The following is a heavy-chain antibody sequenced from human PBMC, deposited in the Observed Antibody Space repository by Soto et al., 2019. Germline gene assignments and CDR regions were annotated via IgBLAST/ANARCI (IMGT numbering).Heavy chain of an antibody. J-gene: IGHJ4*02. D-gene: IGHD3-22*01. CDR3: ARYYDDSSGYYPL. Sequence: QVQLVESGGGVVQPGRSLRLSCAASGFTFSSYGMHWVRQAPGKGLEWVAVIWSDGSNKYYADSVKGRFTISRDNSKNTLYLQMNSLRAEDTAVYSCARYYDDSSGYYPLWGQGTLVTVSS. V-gene: IGHV3-33*01. CDR1: GFTFSSYG. CDR2: IWSDGSNK.